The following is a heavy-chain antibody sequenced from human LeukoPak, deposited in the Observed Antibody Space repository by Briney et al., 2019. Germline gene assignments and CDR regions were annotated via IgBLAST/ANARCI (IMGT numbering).Heavy chain of an antibody. CDR3: ARSRTSSPYDKNLNC. CDR1: GFTFSSYT. V-gene: IGHV3-21*01. D-gene: IGHD1-14*01. Sequence: GGSLRLSCAASGFTFSSYTMSWVREAPGKGLEWVSSISSSINYIYHADSVKGRFTISRDDAQNSVYLQMNSLKDEDTAVYYCARSRTSSPYDKNLNCWGQGTLVIVSS. J-gene: IGHJ4*02. CDR2: ISSSINYI.